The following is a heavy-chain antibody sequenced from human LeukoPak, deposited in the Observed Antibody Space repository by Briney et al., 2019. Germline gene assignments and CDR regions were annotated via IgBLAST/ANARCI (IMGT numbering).Heavy chain of an antibody. CDR2: ISSSSSYI. V-gene: IGHV3-21*03. CDR1: VFTFSSYS. CDR3: AGDKAGAYDY. J-gene: IGHJ4*02. D-gene: IGHD4/OR15-4a*01. Sequence: GGSLRLSCAASVFTFSSYSMNWVLHAPGKGMECVSSISSSSSYIYYADSVKSGFTISRDNAKNSLYLQKNSVRAEDTAMDYSAGDKAGAYDYWGQGTLVTVSS.